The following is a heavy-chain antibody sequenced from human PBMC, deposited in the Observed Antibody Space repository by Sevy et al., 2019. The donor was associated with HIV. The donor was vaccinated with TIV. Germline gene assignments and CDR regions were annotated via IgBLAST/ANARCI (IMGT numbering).Heavy chain of an antibody. CDR2: ISSSSSTI. J-gene: IGHJ4*02. Sequence: GGSLRLSCAASGFTFSSYSMNWVRQAPGKGLEWVSYISSSSSTIYYADSVKGRFTISRDNAKNSLYLQMNSLRAEETAVYYCARGRCSTSCYAFDYWGQGTLVTVSS. D-gene: IGHD2-2*01. V-gene: IGHV3-48*01. CDR1: GFTFSSYS. CDR3: ARGRCSTSCYAFDY.